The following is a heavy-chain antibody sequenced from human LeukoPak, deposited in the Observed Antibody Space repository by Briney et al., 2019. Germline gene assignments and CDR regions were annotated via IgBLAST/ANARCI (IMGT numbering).Heavy chain of an antibody. CDR3: ARDQGYYDSSGD. V-gene: IGHV3-74*01. D-gene: IGHD3-22*01. J-gene: IGHJ4*02. Sequence: GGSLRLSCAASGFTFSNYCMHWVRQAPGKGLVWVSRVNSDGSSTTYADSVRGRFTISRDNAKNTLYLQMNSLRAEDTAVYYCARDQGYYDSSGDWGQGTLVTVSS. CDR1: GFTFSNYC. CDR2: VNSDGSST.